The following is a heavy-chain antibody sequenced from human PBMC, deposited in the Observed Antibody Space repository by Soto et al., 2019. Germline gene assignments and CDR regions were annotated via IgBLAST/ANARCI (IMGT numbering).Heavy chain of an antibody. V-gene: IGHV4-34*12. Sequence: TSETLSLTCAVYDTSFSGYYWSWIRQPPGKGLEWIGEIFHGGSTDYSPSLKSRVTISVDTSKNQFSLELSSVTAADTAVYYCARTHYDSNTFYSFFDYWGQGTLVTVSS. J-gene: IGHJ4*02. CDR2: IFHGGST. CDR3: ARTHYDSNTFYSFFDY. CDR1: DTSFSGYY. D-gene: IGHD3-22*01.